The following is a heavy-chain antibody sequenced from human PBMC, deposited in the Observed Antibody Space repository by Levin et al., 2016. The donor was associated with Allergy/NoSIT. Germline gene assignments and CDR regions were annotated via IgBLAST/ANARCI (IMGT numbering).Heavy chain of an antibody. CDR2: ISAYNGNT. CDR1: GYTFTSYG. Sequence: ASVKVSCKASGYTFTSYGISWVRQAPGQGLEWMGWISAYNGNTNYAQKLQGRVTMTTDTSTSTAYMELRSLRSDDTAVYYCARESSIQLWSLFYYYYYGMDVWGQGTTVTVSS. CDR3: ARESSIQLWSLFYYYYYGMDV. J-gene: IGHJ6*02. V-gene: IGHV1-18*01. D-gene: IGHD5-18*01.